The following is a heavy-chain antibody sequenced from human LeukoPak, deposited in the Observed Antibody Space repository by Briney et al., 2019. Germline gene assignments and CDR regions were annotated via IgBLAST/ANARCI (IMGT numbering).Heavy chain of an antibody. V-gene: IGHV3-64*01. CDR1: GFTFSSYA. CDR3: ARAHPNDYSNPLDY. CDR2: ISSNGGST. D-gene: IGHD4-11*01. J-gene: IGHJ4*02. Sequence: GGSLRLSCAASGFTFSSYAMHWVRQAPGKGLEYVSAISSNGGSTYYANSVKGRFTISRDNAKNSLYLQMNSLRAEDTAVYYCARAHPNDYSNPLDYWGQGTLVTVSS.